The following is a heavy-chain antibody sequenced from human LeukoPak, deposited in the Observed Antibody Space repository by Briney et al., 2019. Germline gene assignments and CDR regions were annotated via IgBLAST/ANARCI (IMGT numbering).Heavy chain of an antibody. D-gene: IGHD3-3*01. J-gene: IGHJ4*02. CDR1: GFTFSSYA. V-gene: IGHV3-23*01. CDR3: ASRGIFGVVPIDY. CDR2: ISGSGGST. Sequence: GGSLRLSCAASGFTFSSYAMSWVRQAPGKGLEWVSAISGSGGSTYYADSVKGRFTISRDNSKNTLYLQMNSLRAEDTAVYYRASRGIFGVVPIDYWGQGTLVTVSS.